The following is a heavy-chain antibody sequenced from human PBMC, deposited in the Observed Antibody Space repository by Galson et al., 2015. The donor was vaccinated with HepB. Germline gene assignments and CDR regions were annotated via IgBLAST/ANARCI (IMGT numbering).Heavy chain of an antibody. D-gene: IGHD3-3*01. CDR1: GYTFTSYA. Sequence: SVKVSCKASGYTFTSYAMNWVRQAPGQGLEWMGWINTNTGNPTCAQGFTGRFVFSLDTSVSTAYLQISSLKAEDTAVYYCARDGGTYYDFWSGYYRYYYMDVWGKGTTVTVSS. CDR3: ARDGGTYYDFWSGYYRYYYMDV. J-gene: IGHJ6*03. V-gene: IGHV7-4-1*02. CDR2: INTNTGNP.